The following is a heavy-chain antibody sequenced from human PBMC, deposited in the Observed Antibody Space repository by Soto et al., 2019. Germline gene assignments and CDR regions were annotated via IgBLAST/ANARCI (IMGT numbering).Heavy chain of an antibody. CDR2: ISYDGSNK. D-gene: IGHD3-10*01. V-gene: IGHV3-30*18. Sequence: GGSLRLSCAASGFTFSSYGMHWVRQAPGKGLEWVALISYDGSNKYYLDSVKGRFTISRDNSKNTLFLQMNSLRAGDTAVYYYAKDRLRGVFLTPAPPNVLDVWAQGSSVTVSS. J-gene: IGHJ6*02. CDR3: AKDRLRGVFLTPAPPNVLDV. CDR1: GFTFSSYG.